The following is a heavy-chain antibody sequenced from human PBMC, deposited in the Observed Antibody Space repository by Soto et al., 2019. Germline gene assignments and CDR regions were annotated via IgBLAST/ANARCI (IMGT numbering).Heavy chain of an antibody. Sequence: EVQLLESGGGLVQSGGSLRLSCAASGFTFSSFAMNWVRQAPGKGLEWVSTISVSGDTTTYADSVKGRFTISRDNSMDTMYLQMNGLRAEDTALYFCAKDGVGWVTTVSYFDSWGQGTRVTVSS. D-gene: IGHD4-4*01. V-gene: IGHV3-23*01. J-gene: IGHJ4*02. CDR2: ISVSGDTT. CDR1: GFTFSSFA. CDR3: AKDGVGWVTTVSYFDS.